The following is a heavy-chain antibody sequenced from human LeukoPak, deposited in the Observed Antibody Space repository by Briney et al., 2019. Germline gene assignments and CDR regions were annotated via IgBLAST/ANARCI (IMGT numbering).Heavy chain of an antibody. Sequence: ASVKVSCKASGYTFTSYGISWVRQAPGQWLEWMGWISAYNDDTNYVQKFQDRVTMTTDTSTSTAYMELGSLRSDDTAVYYCAREPTYCGGDCQRPLNWFDPWGQGTLVTVSS. D-gene: IGHD2-21*01. CDR3: AREPTYCGGDCQRPLNWFDP. CDR2: ISAYNDDT. V-gene: IGHV1-18*01. J-gene: IGHJ5*02. CDR1: GYTFTSYG.